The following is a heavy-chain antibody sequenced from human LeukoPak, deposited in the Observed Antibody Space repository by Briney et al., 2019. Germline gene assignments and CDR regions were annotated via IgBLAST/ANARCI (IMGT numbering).Heavy chain of an antibody. CDR1: GGSISSGDYY. CDR3: ARALWEPTENYYYYMDV. CDR2: IYYSGST. Sequence: PSETLSLTCTVSGGSISSGDYYWSWIRQPPGKGLEWNGYIYYSGSTYYNPSLKSRVTISVDTSKNQFSLKLSSVTAADTAVYYCARALWEPTENYYYYMDVWGKGTTVTVSS. V-gene: IGHV4-30-4*08. J-gene: IGHJ6*03. D-gene: IGHD1-26*01.